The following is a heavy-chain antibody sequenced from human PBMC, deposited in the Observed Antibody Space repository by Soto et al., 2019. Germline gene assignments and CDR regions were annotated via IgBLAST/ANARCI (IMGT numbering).Heavy chain of an antibody. CDR2: INAGNGNT. V-gene: IGHV1-3*01. CDR1: GYTFTSYA. D-gene: IGHD5-18*01. Sequence: QVQLVQSGAEVKKPGASVKVSCKASGYTFTSYAMHWVRQAPGQRLEWMGWINAGNGNTKYSQKFQGRVTITRDTSASTGYMELSSLRSEDTAVYYCARGLNGYLYYFDYWGQGTLVTVSS. CDR3: ARGLNGYLYYFDY. J-gene: IGHJ4*02.